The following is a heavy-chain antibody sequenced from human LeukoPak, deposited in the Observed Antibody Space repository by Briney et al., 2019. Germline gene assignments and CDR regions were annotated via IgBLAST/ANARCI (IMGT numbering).Heavy chain of an antibody. D-gene: IGHD4-17*01. CDR1: GYTFTGYY. CDR2: INPNSGGT. Sequence: GALVTVSCKASGYTFTGYYMHWVRQAPGQGLEWMGWINPNSGGTNYAQKFQGRVTMTRDTSISTAYMELSRLRSDDTAVYYCARDQYYGWFDPWGQGTLVTVSS. CDR3: ARDQYYGWFDP. V-gene: IGHV1-2*02. J-gene: IGHJ5*02.